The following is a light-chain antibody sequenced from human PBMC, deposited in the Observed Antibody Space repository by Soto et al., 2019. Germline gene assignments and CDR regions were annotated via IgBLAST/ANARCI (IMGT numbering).Light chain of an antibody. J-gene: IGKJ1*01. CDR3: QEYNTWPWT. Sequence: ETLMTQSPATLSVSPGERATRSCRASQSVNNNVAWYQQKLGQAPRVLIYGASTRATGIPARFTGSGSGTEFILTITSLQSEDSAVYYCQEYNTWPWTFGQGTKVEFK. V-gene: IGKV3-15*01. CDR1: QSVNNN. CDR2: GAS.